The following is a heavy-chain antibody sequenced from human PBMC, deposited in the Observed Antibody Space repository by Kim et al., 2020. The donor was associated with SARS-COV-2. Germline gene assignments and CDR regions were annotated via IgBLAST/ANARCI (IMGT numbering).Heavy chain of an antibody. J-gene: IGHJ4*02. Sequence: GGSLRLSCAASGFTFSSYGMHWVRKAPGKGLEWVAVISYDGSNKYYADSVKGRFTISRDNSKNTLYLQMNSLRAEDTAVYYCAKDQYYDFWSGYQVEELDRRDYWGQGTLVTVSS. D-gene: IGHD3-3*01. CDR1: GFTFSSYG. CDR2: ISYDGSNK. V-gene: IGHV3-30*18. CDR3: AKDQYYDFWSGYQVEELDRRDY.